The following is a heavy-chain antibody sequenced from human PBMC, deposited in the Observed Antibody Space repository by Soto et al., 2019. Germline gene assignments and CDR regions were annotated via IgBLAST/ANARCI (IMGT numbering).Heavy chain of an antibody. CDR3: ARGGVSTRTLDY. Sequence: GVSLKLSWKGSGCPCACYGGALERPMPGKGLELMGIIYPSDSDTRYRPSFQGQVTISADKSISSAYLQWSSLRASDTAMYYCARGGVSTRTLDYWGQGTPLTV. CDR1: GCPCACYG. CDR2: IYPSDSDT. D-gene: IGHD3-3*01. V-gene: IGHV5-51*01. J-gene: IGHJ4*02.